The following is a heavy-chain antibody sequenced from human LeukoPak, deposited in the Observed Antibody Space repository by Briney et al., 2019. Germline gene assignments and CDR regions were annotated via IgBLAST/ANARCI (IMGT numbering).Heavy chain of an antibody. CDR3: ASGPYDSSGYYWPIYFDY. D-gene: IGHD3-22*01. Sequence: GGSLRLSCAASGFTFSDYHMSWIRQAPGKGLEWVSYISSSGSTIYYADSVKGRFTISRDNAKNSLYLQMNSLRAEDTAVYYCASGPYDSSGYYWPIYFDYWGQGTLVTVSS. CDR2: ISSSGSTI. CDR1: GFTFSDYH. V-gene: IGHV3-11*04. J-gene: IGHJ4*02.